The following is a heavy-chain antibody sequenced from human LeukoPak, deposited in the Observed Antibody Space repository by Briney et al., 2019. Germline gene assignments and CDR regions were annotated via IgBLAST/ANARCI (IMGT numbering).Heavy chain of an antibody. J-gene: IGHJ4*02. CDR3: AKVPGGEEIH. CDR2: ISGSGGST. D-gene: IGHD3-16*01. V-gene: IGHV3-23*01. Sequence: PSETLSLTCAVYGGSFSGYYWSWVRQAPGKGLEWVSAISGSGGSTYYADSVKGRFTISRDNSKNTLYLQMNSLRAEDTAVYYCAKVPGGEEIHWGQGTLVTVSS. CDR1: GGSFSGYY.